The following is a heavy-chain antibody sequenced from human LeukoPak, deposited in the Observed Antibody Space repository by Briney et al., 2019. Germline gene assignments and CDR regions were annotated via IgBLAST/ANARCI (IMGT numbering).Heavy chain of an antibody. D-gene: IGHD3-10*01. CDR2: IYHSGTT. CDR3: AGRMGSGTVPHFDY. V-gene: IGHV4-39*01. CDR1: RDSVSSNYYY. Sequence: SETLSLTCSVSRDSVSSNYYYWGWIRQPPGKGLEWIGTIYHSGTTYYNPSLKRRVTIFVDASNNQFSLRLTSVAAADTGVYYCAGRMGSGTVPHFDYWGRGALVIVSS. J-gene: IGHJ4*02.